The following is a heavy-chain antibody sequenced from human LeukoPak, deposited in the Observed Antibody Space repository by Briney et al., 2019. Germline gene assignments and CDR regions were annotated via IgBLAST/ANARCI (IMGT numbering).Heavy chain of an antibody. D-gene: IGHD1-26*01. CDR2: ISSRGTTT. CDR1: GFTFSSYS. CDR3: ARKGSGGWDDY. V-gene: IGHV3-64*02. J-gene: IGHJ4*02. Sequence: GGSLRLSCAASGFTFSSYSMHWVRQAPGRGPEYVAAISSRGTTTHYGDSVQGRFIASRDNSNYTLYLQMAGLRPDDSGMYFCARKGSGGWDDYWGRGTLVAVSS.